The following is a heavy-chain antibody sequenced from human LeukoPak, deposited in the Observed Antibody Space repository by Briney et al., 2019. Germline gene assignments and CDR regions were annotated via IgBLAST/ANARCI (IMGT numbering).Heavy chain of an antibody. V-gene: IGHV5-51*01. Sequence: GESLKTSCKGSGYSFTSYWTGWVRQLPGKGLEWLGIFYPGDSDTRYSPSFQGQVTISADKSISTAYLQWSSLKASDTAMYYCARLERFCSGGTCYFGYWGQGTLVTVSS. CDR3: ARLERFCSGGTCYFGY. CDR2: FYPGDSDT. J-gene: IGHJ4*02. D-gene: IGHD2-15*01. CDR1: GYSFTSYW.